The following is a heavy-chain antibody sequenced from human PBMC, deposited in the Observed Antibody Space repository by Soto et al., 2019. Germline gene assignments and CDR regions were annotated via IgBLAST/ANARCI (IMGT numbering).Heavy chain of an antibody. CDR1: GGSVSSGSYY. J-gene: IGHJ6*02. D-gene: IGHD3-9*01. CDR3: ASGGDYDILTGYYYYYYGMDV. Sequence: PSETLSLTCTVSGGSVSSGSYYWGWIRQPPGKGLEWIGSIYYSGSTYYNPSLKSRVTISVDTSKNQFSLKLSSVTAADTAVYYCASGGDYDILTGYYYYYYGMDVWGQGTTVTVSS. CDR2: IYYSGST. V-gene: IGHV4-39*01.